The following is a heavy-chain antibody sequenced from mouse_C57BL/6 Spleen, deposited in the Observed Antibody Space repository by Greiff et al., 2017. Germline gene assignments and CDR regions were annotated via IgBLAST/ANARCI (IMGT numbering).Heavy chain of an antibody. Sequence: VKLQQPGAELVKPGASVKLSCKASGYTFTSYWMHWVKQRPGQGLEWIGMIHPNSGSTNYNEKFKSKATLTVDKSSSTAYMQLSSLTSEDSAVYYCARGAWDVRFAYWGQGTLVTVSA. D-gene: IGHD4-1*01. CDR2: IHPNSGST. CDR1: GYTFTSYW. CDR3: ARGAWDVRFAY. V-gene: IGHV1-64*01. J-gene: IGHJ3*01.